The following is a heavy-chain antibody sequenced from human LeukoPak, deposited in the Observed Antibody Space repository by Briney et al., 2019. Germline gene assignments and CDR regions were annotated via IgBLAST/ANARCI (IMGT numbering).Heavy chain of an antibody. Sequence: SVKVSCKASGGTFSSYAISWVRQAPGQGLEWMGRIIPIFGTANYAQKFQGRVTITTDESTSTAYMELSSLRSEDTAVYYCAREALGDIVVVVAATPDAFDIWSQGTMVTVSS. CDR3: AREALGDIVVVVAATPDAFDI. J-gene: IGHJ3*02. D-gene: IGHD2-15*01. V-gene: IGHV1-69*05. CDR2: IIPIFGTA. CDR1: GGTFSSYA.